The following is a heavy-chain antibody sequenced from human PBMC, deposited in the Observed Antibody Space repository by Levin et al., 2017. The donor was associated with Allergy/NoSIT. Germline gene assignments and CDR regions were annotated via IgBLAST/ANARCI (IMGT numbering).Heavy chain of an antibody. CDR1: GFTFSSYG. D-gene: IGHD3-3*01. V-gene: IGHV3-30*18. J-gene: IGHJ4*02. CDR2: ISYDGSNK. Sequence: GESLKISCAASGFTFSSYGMHWVRQAPGKGLEWVAVISYDGSNKYYADSVKGRFTISRDNSKNTLYLQMNSLRAEDTAVYYCAKGVQGFWSGYYGDYWGQGTLVTVSS. CDR3: AKGVQGFWSGYYGDY.